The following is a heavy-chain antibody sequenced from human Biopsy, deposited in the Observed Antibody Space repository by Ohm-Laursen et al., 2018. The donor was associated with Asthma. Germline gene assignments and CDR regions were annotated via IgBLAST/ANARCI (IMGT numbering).Heavy chain of an antibody. J-gene: IGHJ3*02. V-gene: IGHV3-30*03. Sequence: SLRLSCSASGFAFSQCGMHWVRQGPGKGLEWVALVSSDGHNKYYEDSVKGRFTISRDNSRNRLYLQINRLTVEDSAVYFCARQSGQDYGDSSGFDIWGQGTKVAVPS. CDR2: VSSDGHNK. CDR1: GFAFSQCG. CDR3: ARQSGQDYGDSSGFDI. D-gene: IGHD3-22*01.